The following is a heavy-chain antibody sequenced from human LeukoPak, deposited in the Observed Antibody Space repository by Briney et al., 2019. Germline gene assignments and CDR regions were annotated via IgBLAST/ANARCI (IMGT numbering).Heavy chain of an antibody. CDR3: GRPLSYYSDSSGDNAFDI. J-gene: IGHJ3*02. Sequence: SETLSLTCAVYGGSFSGYYWSWIRQPPGKGLEWIGEINHSGSTNYNPSLKSRVTISVDTSKNQFSLKLSSVTAADTAIYYCGRPLSYYSDSSGDNAFDIWGQGTMVTVSS. CDR2: INHSGST. CDR1: GGSFSGYY. V-gene: IGHV4-34*01. D-gene: IGHD3-22*01.